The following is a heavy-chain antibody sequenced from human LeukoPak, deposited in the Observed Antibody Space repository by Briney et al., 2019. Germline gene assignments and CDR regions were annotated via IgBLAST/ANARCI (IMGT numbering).Heavy chain of an antibody. Sequence: PSETLSLTCTVSGGSISSYYWSWIRQPPGKGLEWIGYIYYSGSTNYNPSLKSRVTISEDPSKNQFSLKLSSVTAADTAVYYCAREDGTSMDNAFDIWGQGTMVTVSS. D-gene: IGHD5-18*01. CDR2: IYYSGST. CDR3: AREDGTSMDNAFDI. CDR1: GGSISSYY. J-gene: IGHJ3*02. V-gene: IGHV4-59*12.